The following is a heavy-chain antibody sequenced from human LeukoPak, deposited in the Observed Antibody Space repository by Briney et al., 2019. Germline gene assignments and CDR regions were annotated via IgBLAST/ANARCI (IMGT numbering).Heavy chain of an antibody. CDR3: ARDSGALWFGELSRWFDP. D-gene: IGHD3-10*01. V-gene: IGHV3-21*01. Sequence: GGSLRLSCAASGFTFSSYSMNWVRQAPGKGLEWVSSISSSSSYIYYADSVKGRFTISGDNAKNSLYLQMNSLRAEDTAVYYCARDSGALWFGELSRWFDPWGQGTLVTVSS. J-gene: IGHJ5*02. CDR2: ISSSSSYI. CDR1: GFTFSSYS.